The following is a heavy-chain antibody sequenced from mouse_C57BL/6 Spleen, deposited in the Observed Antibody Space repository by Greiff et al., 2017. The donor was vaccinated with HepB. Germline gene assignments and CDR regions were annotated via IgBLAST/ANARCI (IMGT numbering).Heavy chain of an antibody. Sequence: QVQLQQPGAELVMPGASVKLSCKASGYTFTSYWMHWVKQRPGQGLEWIGEIDPSDSYTNYNQKFKGKSTLTVDKSSSTAYMQLSSLTSEDSAVYYCARGVSYDAWFAYWGQGTLVTVSA. CDR1: GYTFTSYW. J-gene: IGHJ3*01. CDR2: IDPSDSYT. CDR3: ARGVSYDAWFAY. V-gene: IGHV1-69*01. D-gene: IGHD2-12*01.